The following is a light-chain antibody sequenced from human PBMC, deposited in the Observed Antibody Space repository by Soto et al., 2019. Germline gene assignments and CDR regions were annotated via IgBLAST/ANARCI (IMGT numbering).Light chain of an antibody. CDR3: QKYNNWPGT. V-gene: IGKV3-15*01. J-gene: IGKJ1*01. CDR2: GAS. CDR1: PSVSSN. Sequence: EIVMPQSPATLSVSPGERATLSCRASPSVSSNLAWYQQKPGQAPRLLTYGASTRATGIPARFSGSGSGTEVTLTISSLQSEDFAVYYCQKYNNWPGTFCQGTKVEIK.